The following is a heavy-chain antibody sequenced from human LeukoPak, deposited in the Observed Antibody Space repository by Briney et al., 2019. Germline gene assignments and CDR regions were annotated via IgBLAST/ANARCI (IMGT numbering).Heavy chain of an antibody. V-gene: IGHV1-8*01. CDR1: GYTFTSYD. D-gene: IGHD7-27*01. Sequence: GASVKVSCKASGYTFTSYDINWVRQATGQGLEWMGWMNPNSGNTGYAQKSQGRVTMTRNTSISTAYMELSSLRSEDTAVYYCASNTGTVFDYWGQGALVTVSS. CDR3: ASNTGTVFDY. J-gene: IGHJ4*02. CDR2: MNPNSGNT.